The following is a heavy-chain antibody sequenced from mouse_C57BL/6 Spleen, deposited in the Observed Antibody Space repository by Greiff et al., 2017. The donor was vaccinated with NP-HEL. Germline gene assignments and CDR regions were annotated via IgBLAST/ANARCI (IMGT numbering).Heavy chain of an antibody. Sequence: VQLQQSGPELVKPGASVKISCKASGYTFTDYYMNWVKQSHGKSLEWIGDINPNNGGTSYNQKFKGKATLTVDKSSSTAYMELRSLTSEDSAVYYCAREGLLHAMDYWGQGTSVTVSS. CDR1: GYTFTDYY. D-gene: IGHD1-1*01. V-gene: IGHV1-26*01. J-gene: IGHJ4*01. CDR3: AREGLLHAMDY. CDR2: INPNNGGT.